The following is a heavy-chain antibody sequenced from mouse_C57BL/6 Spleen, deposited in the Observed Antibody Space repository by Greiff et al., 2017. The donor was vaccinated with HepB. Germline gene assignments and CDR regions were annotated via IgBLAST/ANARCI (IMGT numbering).Heavy chain of an antibody. CDR1: GYTFTDYA. V-gene: IGHV1-67*01. CDR2: ISTYYADA. J-gene: IGHJ2*01. Sequence: QVQLQQSGPELVRPGVSVKISCKGSGYTFTDYAMHWVKQSHAKSLEWIGVISTYYADASYNQKFKDKATMTVDKYSSTAYMELARLTSEDSAVYYCARPMYYFDYWGQGTTLTVSS. CDR3: ARPMYYFDY.